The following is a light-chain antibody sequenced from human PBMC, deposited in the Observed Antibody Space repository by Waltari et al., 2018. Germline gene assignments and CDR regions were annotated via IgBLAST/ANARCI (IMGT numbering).Light chain of an antibody. J-gene: IGLJ3*02. CDR3: ETWVSNTWV. CDR2: LEGSGSY. V-gene: IGLV4-60*03. CDR1: SWHSRYT. Sequence: QPVLTQSSSASASPGSAVKLTCPLSSWHSRYTIAWHQQQPGKAPRYLMKLEGSGSYSKGSGVPDSFSGSSSGADRYLTISNLQSEDEADYYCETWVSNTWVFGGGTKLTVL.